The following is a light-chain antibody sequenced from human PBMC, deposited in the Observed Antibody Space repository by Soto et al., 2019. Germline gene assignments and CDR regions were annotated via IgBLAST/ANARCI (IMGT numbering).Light chain of an antibody. CDR2: DAS. V-gene: IGKV1-5*01. CDR1: QSISSW. CDR3: QQYNSYSP. Sequence: DIQRTQYPSTLSASVGDRVTITCRASQSISSWLAWYQQKRGKAPKLLIYDASSLESGVPSRFSGSGSGTEFTLTISSLQPDDFATYYCQQYNSYSPFGQVT. J-gene: IGKJ5*01.